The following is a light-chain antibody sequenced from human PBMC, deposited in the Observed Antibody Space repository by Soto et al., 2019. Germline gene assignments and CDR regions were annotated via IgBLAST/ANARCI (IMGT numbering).Light chain of an antibody. J-gene: IGKJ1*01. Sequence: EIVMTQSPATLSVSPGERATLSCRASQSVSSNLAWYQQKPGQAPRLLIYGASTRATGIPARFSGSGSGTEFPLTLSSLESEDFAVYYCQQYNNWPQTFGQGTKVEIK. V-gene: IGKV3-15*01. CDR2: GAS. CDR1: QSVSSN. CDR3: QQYNNWPQT.